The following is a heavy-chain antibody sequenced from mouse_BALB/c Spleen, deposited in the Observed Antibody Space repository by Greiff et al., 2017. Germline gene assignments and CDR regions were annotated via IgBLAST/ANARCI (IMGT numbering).Heavy chain of an antibody. J-gene: IGHJ3*01. V-gene: IGHV5-6-3*01. CDR3: AREEFAY. Sequence: EVKLVESGGGLVQPGGSLKLSCAASGFTFSSYGMSWVRQTPDKRLELVATINSNGGSTYYPDSVKGRFTISRDNAKNTLYLQMSSLKSEDTAMYYCAREEFAYWGQGTLVTVSA. CDR1: GFTFSSYG. CDR2: INSNGGST.